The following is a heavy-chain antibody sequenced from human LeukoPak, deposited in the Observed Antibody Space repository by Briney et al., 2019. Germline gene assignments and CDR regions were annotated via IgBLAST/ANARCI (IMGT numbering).Heavy chain of an antibody. D-gene: IGHD4-17*01. J-gene: IGHJ5*02. V-gene: IGHV3-23*01. Sequence: GGSLRLSCAASGFTFSSYGMSWVRQAPGKGLEWVSAISGSGGSTYYADSVKGRFTISRDNSKNTLYLQMNSLRAEGTAVYYCALHINGDYESRFDPWGQGTLVTVSS. CDR2: ISGSGGST. CDR1: GFTFSSYG. CDR3: ALHINGDYESRFDP.